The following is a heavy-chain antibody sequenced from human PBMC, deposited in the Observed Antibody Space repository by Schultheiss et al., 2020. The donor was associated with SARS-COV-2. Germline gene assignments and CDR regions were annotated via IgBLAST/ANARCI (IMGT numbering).Heavy chain of an antibody. CDR1: GYTFTSYD. J-gene: IGHJ6*02. Sequence: SVKVSCKASGYTFTSYDISWVRQAPGQGLEWMGWIIPIFGTANYAQKFQGRVTITADESTSTAYMELSSLRSEDTAVYYCARGRYDILTGYNYGMDVWGQGTTVTVSS. V-gene: IGHV1-69*13. D-gene: IGHD3-9*01. CDR2: IIPIFGTA. CDR3: ARGRYDILTGYNYGMDV.